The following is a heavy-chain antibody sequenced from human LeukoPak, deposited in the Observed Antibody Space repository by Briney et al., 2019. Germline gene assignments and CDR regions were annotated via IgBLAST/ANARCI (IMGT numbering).Heavy chain of an antibody. J-gene: IGHJ4*02. CDR2: INPNGGAT. V-gene: IGHV1-2*02. D-gene: IGHD6-19*01. Sequence: GASVKVSCKASGYTFIDYYMHWVRQAPGQGLEWIGWINPNGGATDYPQNFQGRVTLTRDTSISTAYMDLSSLRSDDTAVYYCARSGYNSGWAFDFWGQGTLVTVSS. CDR3: ARSGYNSGWAFDF. CDR1: GYTFIDYY.